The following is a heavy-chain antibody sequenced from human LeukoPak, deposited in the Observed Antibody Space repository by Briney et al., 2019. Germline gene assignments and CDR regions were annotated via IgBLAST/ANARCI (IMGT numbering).Heavy chain of an antibody. CDR2: INPSGGST. D-gene: IGHD3-10*01. J-gene: IGHJ4*02. V-gene: IGHV1-46*01. Sequence: ASVKVSCKASGYTFTSYYMHWVRQAPGQGLEWMGIINPSGGSTSYAQKFQGRVTMTRDTSTSTAYMELSSLRSEDTAVYYCAADMADGSGSYYWYYFDYWGQGTLVTVSS. CDR3: AADMADGSGSYYWYYFDY. CDR1: GYTFTSYY.